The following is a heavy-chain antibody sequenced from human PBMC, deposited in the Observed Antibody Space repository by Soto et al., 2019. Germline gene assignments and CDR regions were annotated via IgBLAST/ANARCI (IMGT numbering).Heavy chain of an antibody. CDR1: GYTFTNYL. CDR3: ARDQGSRRLYGMDV. J-gene: IGHJ6*02. V-gene: IGHV1-46*01. Sequence: ASVKVSCKASGYTFTNYLMHWVRQAPGQGLEWMGIINPSGGSTTYAQKFQGRIILTRDTSTNTVYMELGSLRSEDTAVYYCARDQGSRRLYGMDVWGQGTTVTVSS. CDR2: INPSGGST.